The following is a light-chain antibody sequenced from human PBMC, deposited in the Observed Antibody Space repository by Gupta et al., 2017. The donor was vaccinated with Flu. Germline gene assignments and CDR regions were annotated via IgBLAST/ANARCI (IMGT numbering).Light chain of an antibody. Sequence: EVVLTQSPGTLSLSPGERVTLSCRASQSLSSAYVAWYQQKPGLSPKLLIFGASFRATGTPDRFSGGGSGTDFTLTISRLEPEDFAVYYCQQYALSPKTFGQGTKVEV. J-gene: IGKJ1*01. CDR1: QSLSSAY. V-gene: IGKV3-20*01. CDR2: GAS. CDR3: QQYALSPKT.